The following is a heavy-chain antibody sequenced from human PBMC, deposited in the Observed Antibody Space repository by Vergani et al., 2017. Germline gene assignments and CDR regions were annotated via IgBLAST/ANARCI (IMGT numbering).Heavy chain of an antibody. CDR3: ARDGTEIXVSSSDYSHLLYY. D-gene: IGHD3-22*01. J-gene: IGHJ4*02. V-gene: IGHV3-30*03. CDR2: SSKDGTHD. Sequence: VESGGGVVQPGRSLRLTCSASGFGFKNFAMHWVRQAPGKDLEWVSTSSKDGTHDYYEPSVRGRFAVSRDNFKNTMYLQMDRLTTDDTAVYFCARDGTEIXVSSSDYSHLLYYWVQGSLVTVSP. CDR1: GFGFKNFA.